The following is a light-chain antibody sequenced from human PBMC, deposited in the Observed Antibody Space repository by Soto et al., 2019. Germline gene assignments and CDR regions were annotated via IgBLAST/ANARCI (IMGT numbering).Light chain of an antibody. CDR1: QSISSY. CDR2: AAS. V-gene: IGKV1-39*01. J-gene: IGKJ4*01. Sequence: DIQMTHSPSSLSASVGDRVTITFRASQSISSYLNWYQQKPGKAPKLLIYAASTLQSGVPSRFSGSGSGTDFTLTISSLQPEDFATYYCQKLNSYPLNFGGGNKGDIK. CDR3: QKLNSYPLN.